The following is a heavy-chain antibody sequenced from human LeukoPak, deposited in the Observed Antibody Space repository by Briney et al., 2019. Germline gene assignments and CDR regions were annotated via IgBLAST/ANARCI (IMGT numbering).Heavy chain of an antibody. CDR2: INHSGST. V-gene: IGHV4-34*01. Sequence: PSETLSLTCAVYGGSFIGYYWRWIRQPPGKGLEWIGEINHSGSTNYNPSLKSRVTISVDTSKNQFSLKLSSVTAADTAVYYCARVGYDFWSGYYWYYWGQGTLVTVSS. CDR3: ARVGYDFWSGYYWYY. CDR1: GGSFIGYY. D-gene: IGHD3-3*01. J-gene: IGHJ4*02.